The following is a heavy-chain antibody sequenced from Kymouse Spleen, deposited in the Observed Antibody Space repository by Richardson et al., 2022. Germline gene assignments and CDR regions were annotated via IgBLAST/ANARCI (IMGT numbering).Heavy chain of an antibody. V-gene: IGHV5-51*01. CDR3: ARHGAARGPYYYYYGMDV. CDR1: GYSFTSYW. CDR2: IYPGDSDT. D-gene: IGHD6-6*01. Sequence: EVQLVQSGAEVKKPGESLKISCKGSGYSFTSYWIGWVRQMPGKGLEWMGIIYPGDSDTRYSPSFQGQVTISADKSISTAYLQWSSLKASDTAMYYCARHGAARGPYYYYYGMDVWGQGTTVTVSS. J-gene: IGHJ6*02.